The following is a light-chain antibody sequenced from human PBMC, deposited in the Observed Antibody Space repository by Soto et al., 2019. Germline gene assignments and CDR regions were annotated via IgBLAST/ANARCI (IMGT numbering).Light chain of an antibody. CDR3: FLFYSGAHPWM. CDR2: DIN. J-gene: IGLJ3*02. Sequence: QTVVTQEPSLTVSPGGTVTLTCGSSTGAVTSTHYPYWFQQKPGQAPRTLIYDINIKHSWTPARFSGSLLGGKAALTLSGAQPEDEAEYYCFLFYSGAHPWMFGGGTKLTVL. CDR1: TGAVTSTHY. V-gene: IGLV7-46*01.